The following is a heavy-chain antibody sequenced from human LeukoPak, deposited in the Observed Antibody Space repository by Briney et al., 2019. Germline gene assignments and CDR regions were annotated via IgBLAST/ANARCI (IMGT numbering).Heavy chain of an antibody. V-gene: IGHV4-38-2*01. J-gene: IGHJ3*02. CDR1: GYSISSGYY. CDR2: IYHSGST. CDR3: ARVKYYGSGRPSRAFDI. D-gene: IGHD3-10*01. Sequence: SETLSLTCAVSGYSISSGYYWGWIRQPPGKGLEWIGSIYHSGSTYYNPSLKSRVTISVDTSKNQFSLKLSSVTAADTAVYYCARVKYYGSGRPSRAFDIWGQGTMVTVSS.